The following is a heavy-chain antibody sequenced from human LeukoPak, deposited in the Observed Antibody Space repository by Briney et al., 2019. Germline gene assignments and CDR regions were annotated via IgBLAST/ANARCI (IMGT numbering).Heavy chain of an antibody. D-gene: IGHD3-10*01. CDR3: ARDRWYGSGSPFDP. J-gene: IGHJ5*02. CDR1: GFTFSSYA. Sequence: PGGSLRLSCAASGFTFSSYAMHWVRQAPGKGLEWVAVIPYDGSNKYYADSVKGRFTISRDNSKNTLYLQMNSLRAEDTAVYYCARDRWYGSGSPFDPWGQGTLVTVSS. V-gene: IGHV3-30-3*01. CDR2: IPYDGSNK.